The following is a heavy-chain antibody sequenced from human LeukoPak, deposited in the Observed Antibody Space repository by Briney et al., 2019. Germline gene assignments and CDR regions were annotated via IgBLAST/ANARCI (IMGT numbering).Heavy chain of an antibody. V-gene: IGHV3-23*05. Sequence: GGSLRLSCAASGFTFSSYAMIWVRQAPGKGLEWVSAIDSSGSYTWYDDSVKGRFTISRDNSKNTLYLQMNSPRAEDTAVYYCAKGSAGGRPYYFDYWGQGTLVPVSS. CDR1: GFTFSSYA. CDR3: AKGSAGGRPYYFDY. CDR2: IDSSGSYT. D-gene: IGHD6-13*01. J-gene: IGHJ4*02.